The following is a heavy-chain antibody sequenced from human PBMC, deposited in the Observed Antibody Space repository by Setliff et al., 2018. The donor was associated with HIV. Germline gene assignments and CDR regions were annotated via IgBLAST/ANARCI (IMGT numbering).Heavy chain of an antibody. V-gene: IGHV1-2*02. CDR3: ARKRRDYYGSGSYFGFYFYYHMDV. CDR1: GYIFSAYY. D-gene: IGHD3-10*01. J-gene: IGHJ6*03. Sequence: ASVMVSCKASGYIFSAYYIHWVRQAPGQGLEWMGWMNPNSGGANSARMFQGKINMTRDSSINTAYLELSNLTYDDSAIYYCARKRRDYYGSGSYFGFYFYYHMDVWGQGTTVIVS. CDR2: MNPNSGGA.